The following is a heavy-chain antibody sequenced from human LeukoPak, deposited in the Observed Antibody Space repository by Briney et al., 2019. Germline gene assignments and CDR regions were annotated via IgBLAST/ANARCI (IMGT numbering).Heavy chain of an antibody. J-gene: IGHJ4*02. CDR1: GGSFSGYY. Sequence: PSETLSLTCAVYGGSFSGYYWSWIRQPPGKGLEWIGEINHSGSTNYNPSLKSRVTISVDTSKNQFPLKLSSVTAADTAVYYCARGRGLVKTFDYWGQGTLVTVSS. CDR2: INHSGST. CDR3: ARGRGLVKTFDY. V-gene: IGHV4-34*01. D-gene: IGHD3/OR15-3a*01.